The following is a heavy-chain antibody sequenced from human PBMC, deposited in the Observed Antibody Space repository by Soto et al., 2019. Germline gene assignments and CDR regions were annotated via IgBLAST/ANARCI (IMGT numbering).Heavy chain of an antibody. CDR3: ATSGQLWLRTDY. J-gene: IGHJ4*02. CDR1: GYKVSTWHNFTSYW. CDR2: TYPGDSDT. D-gene: IGHD5-18*01. Sequence: PGESLKISCMGSGYKVSTWHNFTSYWIAWVRQMPGEGLEWMGITYPGDSDTRYSPSFQGQVTISADKSINSVYLQWSSLKASDTATYYCATSGQLWLRTDYWGQGTLVTVSS. V-gene: IGHV5-51*01.